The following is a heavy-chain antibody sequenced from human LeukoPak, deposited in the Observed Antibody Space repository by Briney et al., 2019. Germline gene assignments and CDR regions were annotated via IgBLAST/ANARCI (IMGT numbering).Heavy chain of an antibody. CDR3: ARVEYDYVWGSYRPYLDY. D-gene: IGHD3-16*02. CDR1: GFTFSSYG. CDR2: ISGSGGST. V-gene: IGHV3-23*01. J-gene: IGHJ4*02. Sequence: PGGTLRLSCAASGFTFSSYGMSWVRQAPGKGLEWVSAISGSGGSTYYADSVKGRFTISRDNSKNTPYLQMNSLRAEDTAVYYCARVEYDYVWGSYRPYLDYWGQGTLVTVSS.